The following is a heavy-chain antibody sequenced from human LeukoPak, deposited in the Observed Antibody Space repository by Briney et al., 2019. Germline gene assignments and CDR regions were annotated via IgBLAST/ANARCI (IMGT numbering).Heavy chain of an antibody. CDR3: ARGIDGFGELSFDY. Sequence: ASVKVSCKASGYTFTGYYMHWVRQAPGQGLEWMGWINPNSGGTNYAQKFQGRVTMTRDTSISTAYMELSRLRSDDTAAYYCARGIDGFGELSFDYWGQGTLVTVSS. D-gene: IGHD3-10*01. CDR1: GYTFTGYY. CDR2: INPNSGGT. J-gene: IGHJ4*02. V-gene: IGHV1-2*02.